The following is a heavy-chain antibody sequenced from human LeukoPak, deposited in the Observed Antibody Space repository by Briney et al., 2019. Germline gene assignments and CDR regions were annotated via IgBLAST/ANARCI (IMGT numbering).Heavy chain of an antibody. V-gene: IGHV4-34*01. Sequence: PSETLSLTCAVYGGSFSGYYWSWIRQPPGKGLEWIREINHSGSTNYNPSLKSRVTISVDTSKNQFSLKLSSVTAADTAVYYCAGRPPIVVVPAAPMTGFDPWGQGTLVTVSS. CDR2: INHSGST. D-gene: IGHD2-2*01. CDR1: GGSFSGYY. CDR3: AGRPPIVVVPAAPMTGFDP. J-gene: IGHJ5*02.